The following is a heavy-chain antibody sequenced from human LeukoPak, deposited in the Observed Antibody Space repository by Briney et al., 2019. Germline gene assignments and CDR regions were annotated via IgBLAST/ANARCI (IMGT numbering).Heavy chain of an antibody. J-gene: IGHJ4*02. V-gene: IGHV4-39*07. CDR1: GGSISSSSYY. Sequence: KPSETLSFTCTVSGGSISSSSYYWGWIRQPPGKGLEWIGSIYYSGSTYYNPSLKSRVTISVDTSKNQFSLKLSSVTAADTAVYYCARDLRSESGCDSGFDYWGQGTLVTVSS. D-gene: IGHD5-12*01. CDR3: ARDLRSESGCDSGFDY. CDR2: IYYSGST.